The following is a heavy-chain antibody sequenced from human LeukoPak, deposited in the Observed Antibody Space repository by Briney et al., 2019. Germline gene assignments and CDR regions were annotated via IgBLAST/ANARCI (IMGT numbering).Heavy chain of an antibody. D-gene: IGHD2-2*01. J-gene: IGHJ6*02. CDR3: ARPTPHHCSSTSCYYYYYGMDV. Sequence: ASVKVSCEASGGTFSSYAISWVRQAPGQGLEWMGRIIPILGIANYAQKFQGRVTITADKSTSTAYMELSSLRSEDTAVYYCARPTPHHCSSTSCYYYYYGMDVWGQGTTVTVSS. CDR1: GGTFSSYA. V-gene: IGHV1-69*04. CDR2: IIPILGIA.